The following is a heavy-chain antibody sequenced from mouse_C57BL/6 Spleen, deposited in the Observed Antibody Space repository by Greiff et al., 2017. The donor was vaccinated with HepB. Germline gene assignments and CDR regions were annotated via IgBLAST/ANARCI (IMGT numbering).Heavy chain of an antibody. CDR2: ISYDGSN. Sequence: VQLKESGPGLVKPSQSLSLTCSVTGYSITSGYYWNWIRQFPGNKLEWMGYISYDGSNNYNPSLKNRISITRDTSKNQFFLKLNSVTTEDTATYYCARGGLGGFAYWGQGTLVTVSA. J-gene: IGHJ3*01. CDR1: GYSITSGYY. CDR3: ARGGLGGFAY. V-gene: IGHV3-6*01. D-gene: IGHD2-4*01.